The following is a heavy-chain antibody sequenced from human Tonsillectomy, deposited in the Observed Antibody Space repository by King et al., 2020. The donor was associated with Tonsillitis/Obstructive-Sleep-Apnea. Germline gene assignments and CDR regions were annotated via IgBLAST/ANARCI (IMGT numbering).Heavy chain of an antibody. D-gene: IGHD2-15*01. J-gene: IGHJ1*01. V-gene: IGHV4-34*01. CDR1: GGSFSGYY. CDR2: INHSGST. Sequence: VQLQQWGAGLLKPSETLSLTCAVYGGSFSGYYWSWIRQHPGKGLEWIGEINHSGSTNYNPSLKSRVTISVDTSKNQFSLKLSSVTAADTAVYYCARTRYCSGGSCYSNAEYFQHWGQGTLVTVSS. CDR3: ARTRYCSGGSCYSNAEYFQH.